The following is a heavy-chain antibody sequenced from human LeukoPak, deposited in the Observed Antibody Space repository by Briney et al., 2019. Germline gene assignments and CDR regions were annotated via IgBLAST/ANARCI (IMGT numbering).Heavy chain of an antibody. D-gene: IGHD3-22*01. CDR3: ASLYYYDSSGYYLYFDY. CDR1: GGSISSSNW. CDR2: IYHSGST. Sequence: PSGTLSLTCAVSGGSISSSNWWSWVRQPPGKGLEWIGEIYHSGSTNYNPSLKSRVTISVDKSKNQFSLKLSSVTAADTAVYYCASLYYYDSSGYYLYFDYWGQGTLVTVSS. J-gene: IGHJ4*02. V-gene: IGHV4-4*02.